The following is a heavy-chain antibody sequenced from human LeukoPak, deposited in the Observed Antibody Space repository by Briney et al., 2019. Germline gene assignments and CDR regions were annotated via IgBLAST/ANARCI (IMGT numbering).Heavy chain of an antibody. V-gene: IGHV3-30*18. D-gene: IGHD6-19*01. Sequence: PGGSLRLSCAASGFTFSSYGVHWVRQAPGKGLEWVAVISYDGSNKYYADSVKGRFTISRDNSKNTLYLQMNSLRAEDTAVYYCAKGVAGIHYFDYWGQGTLVTVSS. CDR2: ISYDGSNK. CDR3: AKGVAGIHYFDY. CDR1: GFTFSSYG. J-gene: IGHJ4*02.